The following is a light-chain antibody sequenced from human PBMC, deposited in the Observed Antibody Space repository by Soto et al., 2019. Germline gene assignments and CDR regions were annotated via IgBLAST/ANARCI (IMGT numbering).Light chain of an antibody. CDR3: SSYTSSSTVV. CDR1: SSDVGGYNY. J-gene: IGLJ2*01. V-gene: IGLV2-14*01. Sequence: QSALTQPASVSGSPGQSITISCTGTSSDVGGYNYVSWYRHHPAKAPKLMIYEVSNRPSGVSNRFSGSKSGNTASLTISGLQAEYEADYYCSSYTSSSTVVFGGGTKLTVL. CDR2: EVS.